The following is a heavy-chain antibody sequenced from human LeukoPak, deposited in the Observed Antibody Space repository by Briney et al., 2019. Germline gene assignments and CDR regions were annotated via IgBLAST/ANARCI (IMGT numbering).Heavy chain of an antibody. CDR3: ARLILPQPTYYDILTGYYRAPDAFDI. V-gene: IGHV3-7*01. CDR2: IKQDGSEK. D-gene: IGHD3-9*01. CDR1: GFTFSSYW. Sequence: GGSLRLSCAASGFTFSSYWMNWARQAPGKGLEWVANIKQDGSEKYYVDSVKGRFTISRDNAKNSLYLQMNSLRAEDTAVYYCARLILPQPTYYDILTGYYRAPDAFDIWGQGTMVTVSS. J-gene: IGHJ3*02.